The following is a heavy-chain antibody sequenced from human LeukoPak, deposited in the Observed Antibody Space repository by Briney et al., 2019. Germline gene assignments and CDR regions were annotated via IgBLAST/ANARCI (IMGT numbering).Heavy chain of an antibody. CDR2: MNPNSGNT. CDR3: AREMVVTDAFDI. D-gene: IGHD4-23*01. V-gene: IGHV1-8*01. J-gene: IGHJ3*02. CDR1: GYTFTSYD. Sequence: ASVKVSCKASGYTFTSYDINWVRQATGQGLEWMGWMNPNSGNTGYAQKFQGRVTMTRNTSISTAYMELSSLRSEDTAVYYCAREMVVTDAFDIWGQGTMVTVSS.